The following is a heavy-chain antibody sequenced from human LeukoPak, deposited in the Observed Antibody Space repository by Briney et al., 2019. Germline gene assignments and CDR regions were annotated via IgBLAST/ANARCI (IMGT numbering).Heavy chain of an antibody. CDR2: INPNSGGT. V-gene: IGHV1-2*02. CDR1: GYTFTGYY. D-gene: IGHD5-12*01. CDR3: ARGYHVDIVATIPDRDFDY. J-gene: IGHJ4*02. Sequence: GASVKVSCKASGYTFTGYYMHWVRQAPGQGLEWMGWINPNSGGTNYAQEFQGRVTMTRDTSISTAYMELSRLRSDDTAVYYCARGYHVDIVATIPDRDFDYWGQGTLVTVSS.